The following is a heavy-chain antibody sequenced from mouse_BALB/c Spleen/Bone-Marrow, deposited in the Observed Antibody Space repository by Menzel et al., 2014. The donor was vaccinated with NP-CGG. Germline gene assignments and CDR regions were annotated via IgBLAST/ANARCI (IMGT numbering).Heavy chain of an antibody. CDR3: GRNYYGSSYYFDY. CDR1: VFTFSSYG. D-gene: IGHD1-1*01. CDR2: ISSGGSYT. J-gene: IGHJ2*01. V-gene: IGHV5-6*01. Sequence: EVKLMESGGDLVKPGGSLKLSCVASVFTFSSYGMSWVRQTPDKRLEWVATISSGGSYTYYPDSVKGRFTISRDNAKNTLYLQMSSLKSEDTAMYYCGRNYYGSSYYFDYWGQGTTLTVSS.